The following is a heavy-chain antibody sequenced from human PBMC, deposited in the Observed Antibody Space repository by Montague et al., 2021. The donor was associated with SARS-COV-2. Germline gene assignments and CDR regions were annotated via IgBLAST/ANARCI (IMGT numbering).Heavy chain of an antibody. J-gene: IGHJ4*02. D-gene: IGHD3-9*01. CDR2: IWYDGSNK. Sequence: SLRLSCAASGFTFSSYGMHWVRQAPGKGLEWVAVIWYDGSNKYYADSGKGRFTISRDNSKNTLYLQMNSLRAEDTAVYYCAREYDILTGYYFAYWGQGTLVTFSS. V-gene: IGHV3-33*01. CDR3: AREYDILTGYYFAY. CDR1: GFTFSSYG.